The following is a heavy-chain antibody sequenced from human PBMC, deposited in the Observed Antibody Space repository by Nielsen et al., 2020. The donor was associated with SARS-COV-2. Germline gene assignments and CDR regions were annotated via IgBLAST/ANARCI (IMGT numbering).Heavy chain of an antibody. D-gene: IGHD5-24*01. V-gene: IGHV4-61*01. Sequence: SETLSLTCTVSGGSVSSGSYYWSWIRQPPGKGLEWIGYIYYSGSTNYNPSLKSRVTISVDTSKNQFSLKLSSVTAADTAVYYCARGSDRDGYNFWFYYYGMDVWGQGTTVTVSS. J-gene: IGHJ6*02. CDR3: ARGSDRDGYNFWFYYYGMDV. CDR1: GGSVSSGSYY. CDR2: IYYSGST.